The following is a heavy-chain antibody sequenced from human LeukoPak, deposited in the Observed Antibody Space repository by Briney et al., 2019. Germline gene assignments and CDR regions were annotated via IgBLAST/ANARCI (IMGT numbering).Heavy chain of an antibody. Sequence: ASVKVSCKASGYTFTSYYMHWVRQAPGQGLEWMGIINPSGGSTSYAQKFQGRVTMTRDTSTSTVYMELSSLRSEDTAVYYCAKSIEYCGADCYGYFDLWGRGTLVTVSS. CDR3: AKSIEYCGADCYGYFDL. J-gene: IGHJ2*01. CDR1: GYTFTSYY. CDR2: INPSGGST. D-gene: IGHD2-21*02. V-gene: IGHV1-46*01.